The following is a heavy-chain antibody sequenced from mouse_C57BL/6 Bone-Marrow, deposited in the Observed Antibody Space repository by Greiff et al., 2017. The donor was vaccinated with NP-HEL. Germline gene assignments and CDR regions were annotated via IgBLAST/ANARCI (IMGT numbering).Heavy chain of an antibody. CDR3: TALFFAY. D-gene: IGHD6-5*01. CDR2: IRLKSDNYAT. CDR1: GFTFSNYW. V-gene: IGHV6-3*01. Sequence: EVQLKESGGGLVQPGGSMKLSCVASGFTFSNYWMNWVRQSPEKGLEWVAQIRLKSDNYATHYAESVKGRFTISRDESKSSVYLQMNNLRAEDTGIYYCTALFFAYWGQGTLVTVSA. J-gene: IGHJ3*01.